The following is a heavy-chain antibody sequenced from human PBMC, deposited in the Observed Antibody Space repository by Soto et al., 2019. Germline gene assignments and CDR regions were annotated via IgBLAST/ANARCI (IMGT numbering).Heavy chain of an antibody. D-gene: IGHD6-19*01. CDR1: GVSVTSGSHH. CDR2: QTGST. Sequence: QVQVQESGPGLVKPSETLSLTCAVSGVSVTSGSHHFLWIRQPPGKGLEWIGQTGSTNYNPSLKSRISISLDTSKNQFSRKLSSVTSADTAVYYCGVYKAGSGGNGDCGQGTLVTISS. J-gene: IGHJ1*01. CDR3: GVYKAGSGGNGD. V-gene: IGHV4-61*01.